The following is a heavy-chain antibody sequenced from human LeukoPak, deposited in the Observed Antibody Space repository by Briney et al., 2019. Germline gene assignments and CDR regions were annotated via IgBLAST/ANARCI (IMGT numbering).Heavy chain of an antibody. Sequence: GGSLRLSCAASEFTFSSARMGWVRQAPGKGLEWVGHIKTKTDGGTTDYAAPVKGRFTISRDDSQKTLYLQMNGLKTEDTAMYYCRMMVRGIGWLRWGQGTLVTVSS. CDR2: IKTKTDGGTT. V-gene: IGHV3-15*01. D-gene: IGHD3-10*01. CDR1: EFTFSSAR. J-gene: IGHJ4*02. CDR3: RMMVRGIGWLR.